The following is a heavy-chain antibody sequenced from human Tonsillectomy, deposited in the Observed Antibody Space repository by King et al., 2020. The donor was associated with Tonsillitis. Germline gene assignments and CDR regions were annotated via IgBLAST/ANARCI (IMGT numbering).Heavy chain of an antibody. CDR1: GDSIRGQY. J-gene: IGHJ4*02. D-gene: IGHD3-22*01. Sequence: LQLQESGPGLVKPWETLSLTCTVSGDSIRGQYWTWIRQPAGKGLEWISRTFVSGTTDYNPSLRGRVTMSFDTSKNQVSLKMTSLTAADAAVYYCARDEFLDSSGYYLDHWGQGILVTVSS. CDR2: TFVSGTT. V-gene: IGHV4-4*07. CDR3: ARDEFLDSSGYYLDH.